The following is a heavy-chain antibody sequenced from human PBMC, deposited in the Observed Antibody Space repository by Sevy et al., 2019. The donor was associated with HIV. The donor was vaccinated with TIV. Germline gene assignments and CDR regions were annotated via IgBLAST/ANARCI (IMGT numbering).Heavy chain of an antibody. CDR1: GGSNYY. Sequence: SETLSLTCTVSGGSNYYWGWIRQPPGKGLEWIGSIYYSGSTHYNPSLKSRVTIFVDTSKNQFSLKLSSVTAADTAVNYCARRADSMKGRGAFDIWGQGTMVTVSS. CDR3: ARRADSMKGRGAFDI. D-gene: IGHD3-22*01. CDR2: IYYSGST. V-gene: IGHV4-39*01. J-gene: IGHJ3*02.